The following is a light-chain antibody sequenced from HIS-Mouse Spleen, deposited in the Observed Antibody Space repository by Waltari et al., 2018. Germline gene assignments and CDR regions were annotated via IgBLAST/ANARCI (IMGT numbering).Light chain of an antibody. CDR2: GAS. V-gene: IGKV3-15*01. J-gene: IGKJ1*01. Sequence: EIVMTQSPATLSVSPGERATPSCRASQRVSSNLAWYQQKPGQSPRLLIYGASTRATGIPARFSGSGSGTEFTLTISSMQSEDFAVYYCQQYNNWPWTFGQGTKVEIK. CDR1: QRVSSN. CDR3: QQYNNWPWT.